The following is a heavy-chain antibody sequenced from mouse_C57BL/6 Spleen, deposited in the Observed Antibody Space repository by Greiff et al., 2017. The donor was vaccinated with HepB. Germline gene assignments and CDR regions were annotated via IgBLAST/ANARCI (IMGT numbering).Heavy chain of an antibody. D-gene: IGHD3-2*02. CDR3: AKTAQAMGFAY. V-gene: IGHV1-9*01. CDR2: ILPGSGST. CDR1: GYTFTGYW. J-gene: IGHJ3*01. Sequence: LVESGAELMKPGASVKLSCKATGYTFTGYWIEWVKQRPGHGLEWIGEILPGSGSTNYNEKFKGKATFTADTSSNTAYMQLSSLTTEDSAFYYCAKTAQAMGFAYWGQGTLVTVSA.